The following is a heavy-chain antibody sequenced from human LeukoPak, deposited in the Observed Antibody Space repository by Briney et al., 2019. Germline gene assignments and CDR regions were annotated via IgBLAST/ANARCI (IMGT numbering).Heavy chain of an antibody. CDR3: ARDLRPFHDSSGYYYGY. Sequence: ASVKVSCKASGYTFTSYGISWVRQAPGQGLEWMGWISAYNGNTNYAQKLQGRVTMTTDTSTSTAYMELRSLRSDDTAVYYCARDLRPFHDSSGYYYGYWGQGTLVTVSS. V-gene: IGHV1-18*01. CDR2: ISAYNGNT. CDR1: GYTFTSYG. J-gene: IGHJ4*02. D-gene: IGHD3-22*01.